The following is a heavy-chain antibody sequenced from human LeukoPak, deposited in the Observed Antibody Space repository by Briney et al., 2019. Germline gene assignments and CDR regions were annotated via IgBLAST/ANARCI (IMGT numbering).Heavy chain of an antibody. V-gene: IGHV3-7*01. J-gene: IGHJ4*02. CDR1: GFTFSSYW. CDR2: IKKDGREK. Sequence: PGGSLRLSCAASGFTFSSYWMSWVRQAPGKGLEWVASIKKDGREKYYVDSVKGRFTISRDNAKTSLYLQMNSLRAEDTAVYYCARDLSGVAGYTYGRGIDYWGQGTLVTVSS. D-gene: IGHD5-18*01. CDR3: ARDLSGVAGYTYGRGIDY.